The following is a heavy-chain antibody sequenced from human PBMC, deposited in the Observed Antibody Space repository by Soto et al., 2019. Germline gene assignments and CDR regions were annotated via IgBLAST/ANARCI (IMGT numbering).Heavy chain of an antibody. V-gene: IGHV1-69*13. CDR1: GGTFSSYA. D-gene: IGHD3-22*01. CDR2: IIPIFGTA. CDR3: ASPQLDSSGPRFEY. J-gene: IGHJ4*02. Sequence: AASVKVSCKASGGTFSSYAINWVRQAPGQGLEWMGGIIPIFGTAKYAQKFQGRVTITVDESTSTAHMEVTSLRSDDTAVYYCASPQLDSSGPRFEYWGKRKLVTVSA.